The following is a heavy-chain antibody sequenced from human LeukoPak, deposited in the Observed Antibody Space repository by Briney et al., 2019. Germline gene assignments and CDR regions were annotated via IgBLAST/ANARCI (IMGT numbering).Heavy chain of an antibody. V-gene: IGHV3-7*01. D-gene: IGHD3-10*01. Sequence: GGSLRLSCAASGFTFSSYWMSWVRQAPGKGLEWVANIKEDGSVKYYVDSVKGRFTISRDNAKNSLYLQMNSLRAEDTAVYYCARDLGGGWFDPWGQGTLVTVSS. J-gene: IGHJ5*02. CDR2: IKEDGSVK. CDR1: GFTFSSYW. CDR3: ARDLGGGWFDP.